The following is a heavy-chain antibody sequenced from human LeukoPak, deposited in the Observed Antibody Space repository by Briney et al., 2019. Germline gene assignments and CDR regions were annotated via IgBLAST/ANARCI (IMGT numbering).Heavy chain of an antibody. Sequence: GGSLRLSCAASGFTFSSYWMHWVRQAPGKGLVWDSRINSDGSSTSYADSVKGRFTISRDNAKNTLYLQMNSLRAEDTAVYYCARAPYYDFWSGYGWFDPWGQGTLVTVSS. CDR1: GFTFSSYW. V-gene: IGHV3-74*01. CDR2: INSDGSST. D-gene: IGHD3-3*01. J-gene: IGHJ5*02. CDR3: ARAPYYDFWSGYGWFDP.